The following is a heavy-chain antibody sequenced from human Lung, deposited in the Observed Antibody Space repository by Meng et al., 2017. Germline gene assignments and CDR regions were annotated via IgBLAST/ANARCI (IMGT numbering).Heavy chain of an antibody. Sequence: QVQLHGSGPGLVKPSGTLSLTCAFSGGSISRDNWWSWVRQPPGKGLEWIGEIYHSGSTNYNPSLKSRITISVDKPKNQFSLTLSSVTAADTAVYYCTKNDFYCLGYWGQGTLVTVSS. CDR1: GGSISRDNW. CDR2: IYHSGST. J-gene: IGHJ4*02. CDR3: TKNDFYCLGY. D-gene: IGHD2-21*01. V-gene: IGHV4-4*02.